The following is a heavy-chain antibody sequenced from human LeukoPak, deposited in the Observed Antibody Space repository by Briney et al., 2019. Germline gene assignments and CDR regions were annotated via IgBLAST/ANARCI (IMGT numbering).Heavy chain of an antibody. J-gene: IGHJ4*02. D-gene: IGHD3-9*01. CDR3: ARGPVLRYFDWLFAGAADDRFYFDY. V-gene: IGHV4-34*01. CDR2: INHSGST. Sequence: KPSETLSLTCAVYGGSFSGYYWSWIRQPPGKGLEWIGEINHSGSTNYNPSLKSRVTISVDTSKNQFSLKLSSVTAADTAVYYCARGPVLRYFDWLFAGAADDRFYFDYWGQGTLVTVSS. CDR1: GGSFSGYY.